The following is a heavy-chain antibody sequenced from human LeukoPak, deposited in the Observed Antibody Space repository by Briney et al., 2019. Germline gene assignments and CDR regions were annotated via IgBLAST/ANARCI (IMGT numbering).Heavy chain of an antibody. J-gene: IGHJ5*02. Sequence: SETLSLTCAVYGGSFSGYYWSWIRQPPGKGLEWIVEINHSGSTNYNPSLKSRVTISVDTSKNQFSLKLSSVTAADTAVYYCASSGYCSGGSCYSGRWFDPWGQGTLVTVSS. V-gene: IGHV4-34*01. CDR3: ASSGYCSGGSCYSGRWFDP. CDR2: INHSGST. D-gene: IGHD2-15*01. CDR1: GGSFSGYY.